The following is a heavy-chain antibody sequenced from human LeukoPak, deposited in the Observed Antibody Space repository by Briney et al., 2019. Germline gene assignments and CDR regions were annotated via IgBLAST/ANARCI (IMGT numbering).Heavy chain of an antibody. CDR1: GFTFSSYG. Sequence: GGSLRLSCAASGFTFSSYGMHWVRQAPGKGLKWVAFIRYDGSNKYYADSVKGRFTISRDNSKNTLYLQMNSLRAEDTAVYYCASDSSGWSAFDYWGQGTLVTVSS. CDR3: ASDSSGWSAFDY. V-gene: IGHV3-30*02. CDR2: IRYDGSNK. D-gene: IGHD6-19*01. J-gene: IGHJ4*02.